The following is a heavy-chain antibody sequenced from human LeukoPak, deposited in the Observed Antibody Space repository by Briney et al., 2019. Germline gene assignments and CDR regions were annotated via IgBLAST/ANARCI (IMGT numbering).Heavy chain of an antibody. CDR2: IIPIFGTA. Sequence: SVKVSCTGSGYTFTSYGISLVRQAPAQGLGWMGGIIPIFGTANYAQKFQGRVTITADESTSTAYMGLSSLRSEDTAVYYCARDQYDDSSGPPFDYWGQGTLGTVSS. J-gene: IGHJ4*02. CDR3: ARDQYDDSSGPPFDY. D-gene: IGHD3-22*01. V-gene: IGHV1-69*13. CDR1: GYTFTSYG.